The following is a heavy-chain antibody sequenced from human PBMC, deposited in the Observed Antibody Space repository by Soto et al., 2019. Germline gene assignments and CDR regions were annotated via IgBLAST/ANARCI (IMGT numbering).Heavy chain of an antibody. V-gene: IGHV1-3*01. CDR1: GYTFTSYG. CDR2: INAGNGNT. D-gene: IGHD3-10*01. Sequence: ASVKVSCKASGYTFTSYGISWVRQAPGQRLEWMGWINAGNGNTKYSQKFQGRVTMTRDTSASTAYMELSSLRSEDTAVYYCARGGPPVDYWGKGTLVTVSS. CDR3: ARGGPPVDY. J-gene: IGHJ4*02.